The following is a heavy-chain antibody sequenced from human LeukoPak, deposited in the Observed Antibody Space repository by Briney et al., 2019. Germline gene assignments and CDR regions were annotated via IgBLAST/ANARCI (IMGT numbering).Heavy chain of an antibody. CDR3: ARVLYTSGWFGTFAY. CDR2: ISYDGSKK. J-gene: IGHJ4*02. CDR1: GFTFSSYA. V-gene: IGHV3-30-3*01. Sequence: GGSLRLSCVASGFTFSSYALHWVRQAPGKGLEWVAVISYDGSKKYYADSVKGRFTISRDSSKNTLYLEMSSLRADDTAVYYCARVLYTSGWFGTFAYWGQGTLVTVSS. D-gene: IGHD6-19*01.